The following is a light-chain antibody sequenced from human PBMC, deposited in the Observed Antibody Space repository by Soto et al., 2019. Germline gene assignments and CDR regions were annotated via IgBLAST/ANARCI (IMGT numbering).Light chain of an antibody. CDR1: GSNIGSNT. Sequence: QSVLTQPPSASGTPGQRVSISCSGSGSNIGSNTVNWYQQLPGTAPKLLMYNNNQRPSGVPDRFSGSKSGTSASLAISGLQSEDEADYYCAAWDDSLSGYVFGNGTKVTVL. J-gene: IGLJ1*01. CDR2: NNN. CDR3: AAWDDSLSGYV. V-gene: IGLV1-44*01.